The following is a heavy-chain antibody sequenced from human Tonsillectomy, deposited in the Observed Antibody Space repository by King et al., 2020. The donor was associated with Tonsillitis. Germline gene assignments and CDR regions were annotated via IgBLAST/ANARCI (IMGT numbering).Heavy chain of an antibody. V-gene: IGHV1-2*02. CDR1: GYTFTAYY. CDR2: INPNSGGA. J-gene: IGHJ4*02. D-gene: IGHD6-13*01. CDR3: ARGPWVYDSSSVAF. Sequence: EQLVQSGAEVKKPGASVKVSCKASGYTFTAYYMYWVRQAPGQGLEWVGWINPNSGGANYAQKFQGRATMTRDTSISTAYMELSRLRSDDTAVYYCARGPWVYDSSSVAFWGQGTLVTVSS.